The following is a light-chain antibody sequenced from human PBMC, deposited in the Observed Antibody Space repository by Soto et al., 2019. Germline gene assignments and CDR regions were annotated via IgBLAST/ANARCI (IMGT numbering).Light chain of an antibody. V-gene: IGKV1-12*01. CDR1: QIISTS. CDR3: QQANSFPLT. J-gene: IGKJ4*01. CDR2: TAS. Sequence: DIQMTQSPSTLSASVGDRVTISCRASQIISTSLAWYQQKPGKAPKLLIYTASSLQSGVPSRFSGSGSETDFTLTISSLRPEDFATYYCQQANSFPLTFGGGTKVDIK.